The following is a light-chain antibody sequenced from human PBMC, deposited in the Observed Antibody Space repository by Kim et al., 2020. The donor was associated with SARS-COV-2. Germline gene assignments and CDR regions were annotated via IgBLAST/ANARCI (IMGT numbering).Light chain of an antibody. J-gene: IGKJ2*03. CDR3: QQYIRSAYS. Sequence: EILLTQSPGTLSLSPGERATLSCRASQRISSNYLAWYQHKPGQAPRLLIHDASSRATGIPDKFSGSGSGTHFTLTISRLEPEDFAVYYCQQYIRSAYSFGQGTKLEI. CDR1: QRISSNY. V-gene: IGKV3-20*01. CDR2: DAS.